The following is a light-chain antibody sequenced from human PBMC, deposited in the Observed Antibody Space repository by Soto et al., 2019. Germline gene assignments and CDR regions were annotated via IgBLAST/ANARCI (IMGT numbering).Light chain of an antibody. CDR1: QSVSSN. CDR3: QQYNTWKNLT. Sequence: EIVMTQSPATLSVSPGERATLSCRASQSVSSNLAWSQQNPGQAPRLLIYGASTRATGIPARFSGSGSVTEFTLTISSLKSEDFAVYYCQQYNTWKNLTFGGGTKVEIK. CDR2: GAS. J-gene: IGKJ4*01. V-gene: IGKV3-15*01.